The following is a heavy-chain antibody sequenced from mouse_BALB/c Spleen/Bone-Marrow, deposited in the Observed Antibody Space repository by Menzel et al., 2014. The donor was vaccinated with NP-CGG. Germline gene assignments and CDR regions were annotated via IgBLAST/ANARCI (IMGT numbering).Heavy chain of an antibody. CDR2: IDPANGNT. CDR1: GFNIKDTY. Sequence: VQLQQSGAELVKPGASVKLSCTASGFNIKDTYMHWVKQRPEQGLEWIVGIDPANGNTKYDPKFQGKATITADTSSNAAYLQLSSLAAEGAAVYCCTYYRCEEGGFAFWGQGTLVTVSA. J-gene: IGHJ3*01. CDR3: TYYRCEEGGFAF. V-gene: IGHV14-3*02. D-gene: IGHD2-14*01.